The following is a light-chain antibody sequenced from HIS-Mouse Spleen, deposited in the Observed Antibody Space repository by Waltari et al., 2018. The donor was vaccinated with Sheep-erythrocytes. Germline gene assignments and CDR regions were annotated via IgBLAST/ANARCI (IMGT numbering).Light chain of an antibody. CDR3: CSYAGSYNHV. CDR1: SSDVGGYNY. CDR2: DVS. J-gene: IGLJ1*01. Sequence: QSALTQPRSVSGSPGQSVTISCTGTSSDVGGYNYVSWYQQHPGKAPKLMIYDVSKQPSGVPDRVPGSKSGNTASLTISGLQTEDEADYYCCSYAGSYNHVFATGTKVTVL. V-gene: IGLV2-11*01.